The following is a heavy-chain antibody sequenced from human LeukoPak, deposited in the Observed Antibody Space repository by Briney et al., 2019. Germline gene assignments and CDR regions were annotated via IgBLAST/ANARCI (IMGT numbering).Heavy chain of an antibody. D-gene: IGHD3-22*01. Sequence: GGSLRLSCAASGFTFSIYAMTWVRQAPGKGLEWVSGISGSGGSTYYADSVKGRFTISRDNSKNTLYLQMNSLRAEDTAVYYCAKDAPPDYYDSSGLYDYWGQGTLVTVSS. CDR3: AKDAPPDYYDSSGLYDY. J-gene: IGHJ4*02. CDR2: ISGSGGST. CDR1: GFTFSIYA. V-gene: IGHV3-23*01.